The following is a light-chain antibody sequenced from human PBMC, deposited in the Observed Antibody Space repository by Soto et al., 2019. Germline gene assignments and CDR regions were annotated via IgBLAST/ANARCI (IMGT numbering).Light chain of an antibody. CDR3: QQSSNWPPLT. V-gene: IGKV3-11*01. Sequence: EIVLTQSPATLSLSPGERATLSCRASQSVSSYLAWYQQKPGQAPRLLIYDASNRATGIPARFSGSGSGTDFTLTISSLEPADFAVYYCQQSSNWPPLTFGGGTKVEIK. CDR2: DAS. J-gene: IGKJ4*01. CDR1: QSVSSY.